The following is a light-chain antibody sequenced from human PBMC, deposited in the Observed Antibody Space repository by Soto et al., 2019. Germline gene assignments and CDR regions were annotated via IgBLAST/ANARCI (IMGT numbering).Light chain of an antibody. J-gene: IGKJ1*01. Sequence: EIVLTQSPGTLSLSPGEGATLSCRASQTVNSNYLAWYQQKPGQAPRLLIYGASSRATGIPDRFSGSGSGTDLALSISRLEPEDFAVYYCQQCGSSPWTFGQGTKVEIK. V-gene: IGKV3-20*01. CDR2: GAS. CDR1: QTVNSNY. CDR3: QQCGSSPWT.